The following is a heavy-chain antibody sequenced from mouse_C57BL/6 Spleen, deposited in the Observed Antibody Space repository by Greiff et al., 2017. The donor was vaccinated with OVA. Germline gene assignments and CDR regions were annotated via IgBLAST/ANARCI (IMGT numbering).Heavy chain of an antibody. V-gene: IGHV1-15*01. J-gene: IGHJ1*03. CDR1: GYTFTDYE. Sequence: QVQLQQSGAELVRPGASVTLSCKASGYTFTDYEMHWVKQTPVHGLEWIGAIDPETGGTAYNQKFKGKALLTADKSSSTAYMESRSMTSEDAAVYYCTRRISYYYYGSSYEGWYFDVWGTGTTVTVSS. CDR2: IDPETGGT. CDR3: TRRISYYYYGSSYEGWYFDV. D-gene: IGHD1-1*01.